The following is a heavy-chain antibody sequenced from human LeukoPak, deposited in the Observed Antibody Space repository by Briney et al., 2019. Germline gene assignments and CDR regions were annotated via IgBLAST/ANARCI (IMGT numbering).Heavy chain of an antibody. V-gene: IGHV1-2*02. CDR3: ALSGSRPPYYFDY. D-gene: IGHD1-26*01. J-gene: IGHJ4*02. Sequence: ASVKVSCKASGYTFTGYYMHWVRQAPGQGLEWMGWINPNSGGTNYAQKFQSRVTMTRDMSTSTVYMELSSLRSEDTAVYYCALSGSRPPYYFDYWGQGTLVTVSS. CDR1: GYTFTGYY. CDR2: INPNSGGT.